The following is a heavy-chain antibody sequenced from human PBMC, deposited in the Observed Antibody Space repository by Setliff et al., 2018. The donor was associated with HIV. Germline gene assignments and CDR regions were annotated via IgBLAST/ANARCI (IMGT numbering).Heavy chain of an antibody. CDR1: GYTFTTYG. D-gene: IGHD3-3*01. Sequence: ASVKVSCKASGYTFTTYGISWVRQAPGQGLEWMGWISAYNGNTHYAQRLQGRVTMTTDTSTRTAYMELRSLRSDDTAVYYCARQFLDWSNDYYSRYYMDVWGKGTTVTVSS. CDR2: ISAYNGNT. V-gene: IGHV1-18*01. J-gene: IGHJ6*03. CDR3: ARQFLDWSNDYYSRYYMDV.